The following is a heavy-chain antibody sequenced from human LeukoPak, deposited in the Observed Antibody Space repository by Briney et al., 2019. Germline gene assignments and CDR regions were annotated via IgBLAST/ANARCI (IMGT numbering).Heavy chain of an antibody. CDR3: ARGKHFWSGYRYYYYYYGMDV. Sequence: PRGSLRLSCAASGFTFSSYEMNWVRQAPGKGLEWVSYISSGGSTIYYADSVKGRFTISRDNAKNSLYLQMNSLRAEDTAVYYCARGKHFWSGYRYYYYYYGMDVWGQGTTVTVSS. CDR1: GFTFSSYE. J-gene: IGHJ6*02. V-gene: IGHV3-48*03. CDR2: ISSGGSTI. D-gene: IGHD3-3*02.